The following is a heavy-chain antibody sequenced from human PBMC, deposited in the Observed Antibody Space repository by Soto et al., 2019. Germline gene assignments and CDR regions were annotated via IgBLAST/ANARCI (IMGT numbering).Heavy chain of an antibody. CDR2: ISSSSSYI. V-gene: IGHV3-21*01. J-gene: IGHJ4*02. CDR3: ARDYYDSSGYAAFSDY. D-gene: IGHD3-22*01. CDR1: GSTFSSYS. Sequence: PGGSLRLSCAASGSTFSSYSMNWVRQAPGKGLEWVSSISSSSSYIYYADSVKGRFTISRDNAKNSLYLQMNSLRAEDTAVYYCARDYYDSSGYAAFSDYWGQGTLVTVSS.